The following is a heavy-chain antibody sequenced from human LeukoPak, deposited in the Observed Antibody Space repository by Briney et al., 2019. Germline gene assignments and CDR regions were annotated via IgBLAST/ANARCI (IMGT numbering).Heavy chain of an antibody. CDR2: ISYDGSNK. Sequence: GGSLRLSCAASGFTFCSYAMHWVRQAPGKGLEWVAVISYDGSNKYYADSVKGRFTISRDNSKNTLYLQMNSLRAEDTAVYYCARDMVAAAPSAFDIWGQGTMVTVSS. D-gene: IGHD6-13*01. CDR1: GFTFCSYA. J-gene: IGHJ3*02. V-gene: IGHV3-30-3*01. CDR3: ARDMVAAAPSAFDI.